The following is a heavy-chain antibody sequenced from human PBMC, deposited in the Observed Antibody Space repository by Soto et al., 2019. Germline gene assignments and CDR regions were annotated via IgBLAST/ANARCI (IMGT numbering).Heavy chain of an antibody. CDR3: AKDDNHYDSSGPNYFDY. J-gene: IGHJ4*02. CDR1: GFTFSSYD. V-gene: IGHV3-23*01. Sequence: EVQLLESGGGLVQPGGSLRLSCAASGFTFSSYDMSWVRQAPGKGLEWVSGIRGSGGSTYYADSVKGRFTISRDNSKNTLYLQMNSLRAEDTAVYYCAKDDNHYDSSGPNYFDYWGQGTLVTVSS. D-gene: IGHD3-22*01. CDR2: IRGSGGST.